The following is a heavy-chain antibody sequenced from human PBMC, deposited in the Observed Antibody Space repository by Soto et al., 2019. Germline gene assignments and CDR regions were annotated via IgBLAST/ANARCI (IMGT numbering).Heavy chain of an antibody. J-gene: IGHJ4*02. CDR2: ISPNSEKT. Sequence: ASGKVSCKASGYTFSNFGISWVRQAPGEGLEWMGWISPNSEKTKIAQRFQGRVTMTTDISTSTSYLELRGLTSDDTAVYYCTKVAKFDDIYTRYVLHALWGQGTPVTVSS. CDR1: GYTFSNFG. CDR3: TKVAKFDDIYTRYVLHAL. D-gene: IGHD3-9*01. V-gene: IGHV1-18*01.